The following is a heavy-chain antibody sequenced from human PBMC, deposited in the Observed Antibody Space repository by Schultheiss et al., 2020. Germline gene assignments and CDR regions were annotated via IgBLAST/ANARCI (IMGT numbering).Heavy chain of an antibody. CDR2: FDWDDDK. J-gene: IGHJ4*02. Sequence: SGPTLVKPTQTLTLTCTFSGFSLSTSGMCVSWIRQPPGKALERLALFDWDDDKYYSTSLKTRLTISKDTSKNQVVLTMTNMDPVDTATYYCARSIAYTSGWEFDYWGQGTLVTVSS. CDR3: ARSIAYTSGWEFDY. CDR1: GFSLSTSGMC. D-gene: IGHD6-19*01. V-gene: IGHV2-70*01.